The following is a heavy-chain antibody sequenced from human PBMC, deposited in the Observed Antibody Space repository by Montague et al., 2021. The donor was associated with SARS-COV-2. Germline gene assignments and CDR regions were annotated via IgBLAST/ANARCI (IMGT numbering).Heavy chain of an antibody. V-gene: IGHV4-59*08. Sequence: SETLSLTCTVSGGSISSYYWSWIRQPPGKGLERIGYIYYGGSTNYSPSFKGRVIMSVDTSNNQFSLRLTSVTAAGTAVYYCARLRRPDGYSYWFGPWGQGTLVTVSS. D-gene: IGHD5-24*01. CDR2: IYYGGST. J-gene: IGHJ5*02. CDR1: GGSISSYY. CDR3: ARLRRPDGYSYWFGP.